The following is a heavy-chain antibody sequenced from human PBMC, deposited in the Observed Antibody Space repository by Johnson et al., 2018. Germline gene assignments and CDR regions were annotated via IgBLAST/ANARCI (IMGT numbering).Heavy chain of an antibody. J-gene: IGHJ6*03. CDR1: GFTFSNYW. CDR2: IDSDGSST. D-gene: IGHD4-23*01. V-gene: IGHV3-74*01. Sequence: VQLQESGGGLVQPGGSLRLSCAASGFTFSNYWMYWVRQAPGKGLVWVSRIDSDGSSTNYADSVKGRFTISRDKAKNTLYLQMNSLRAEDTAVYSCAREAVAHDYYYYYYMDVWGKGTTVTVSS. CDR3: AREAVAHDYYYYYYMDV.